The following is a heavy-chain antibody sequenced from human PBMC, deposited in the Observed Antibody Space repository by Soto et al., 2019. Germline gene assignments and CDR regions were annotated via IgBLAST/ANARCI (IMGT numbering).Heavy chain of an antibody. V-gene: IGHV3-11*01. Sequence: QVQLVESGGGLVKPGGYLRLSCTASGFTFTDHYMTWIRQAPGKGLEWVSYINSGGSNLYYADSVRGRFTISRDNAKNSVYLQMSSLRAEDTAIYYCARDIRGANWGQGTLVIVSS. CDR2: INSGGSNL. CDR3: ARDIRGAN. J-gene: IGHJ4*02. D-gene: IGHD3-10*01. CDR1: GFTFTDHY.